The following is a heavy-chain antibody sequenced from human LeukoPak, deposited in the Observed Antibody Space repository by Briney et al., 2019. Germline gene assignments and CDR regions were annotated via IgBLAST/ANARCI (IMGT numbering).Heavy chain of an antibody. V-gene: IGHV1-8*01. CDR1: GYTFTTYD. D-gene: IGHD2-21*01. J-gene: IGHJ4*02. Sequence: ASVKVSCKASGYTFTTYDINGVRQATGQGREWMGWMNPNSGNTGYAQKFQGRVTMTRNTSISTAYMEVSSLKSEDTAVYYCARGRRFPRGFDYWGQGALVPVSP. CDR2: MNPNSGNT. CDR3: ARGRRFPRGFDY.